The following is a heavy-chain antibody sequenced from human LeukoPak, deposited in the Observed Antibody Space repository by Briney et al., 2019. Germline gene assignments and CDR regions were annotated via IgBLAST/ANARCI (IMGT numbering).Heavy chain of an antibody. Sequence: SETLSLTCTVSGGSISSYYWSWIRQPPGKGLEWIGYIYYSGSINYNPSLKSRVTISVDTSRNQFSMKLNSVTAADTAVYYCAGSGGLANQGAVFDYWGQGTLVTVSS. CDR1: GGSISSYY. V-gene: IGHV4-59*01. CDR3: AGSGGLANQGAVFDY. CDR2: IYYSGSI. D-gene: IGHD3-10*01. J-gene: IGHJ4*02.